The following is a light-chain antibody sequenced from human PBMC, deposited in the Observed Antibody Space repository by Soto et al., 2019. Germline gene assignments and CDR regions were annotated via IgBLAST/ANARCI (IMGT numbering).Light chain of an antibody. CDR3: SAYAGSNNFV. Sequence: QSVLNQPPSASGSPGQSVTISYTGTSSDIGDNYVSWYQQHPGKAPKLIIYEVSQRPSGVPDRFSGSKSGNTASLTVSGLQTEDEADYYCSAYAGSNNFVFGSGTKVTVL. CDR2: EVS. J-gene: IGLJ1*01. V-gene: IGLV2-8*01. CDR1: SSDIGDNY.